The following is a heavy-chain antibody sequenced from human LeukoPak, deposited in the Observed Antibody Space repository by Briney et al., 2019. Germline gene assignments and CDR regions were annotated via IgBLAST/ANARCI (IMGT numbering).Heavy chain of an antibody. D-gene: IGHD6-13*01. J-gene: IGHJ4*02. CDR1: GDSINTKSYY. CDR2: IYYSGNT. V-gene: IGHV4-39*07. Sequence: SETLSLTCTVSGDSINTKSYYWGWIRQPPGKGLEWIGSIYYSGNTYYNPSLKSRVTLSIDTSKNQFSLRLSSVTAADTAVYYCARSYSNSWYFDSWGQGTLVTVSS. CDR3: ARSYSNSWYFDS.